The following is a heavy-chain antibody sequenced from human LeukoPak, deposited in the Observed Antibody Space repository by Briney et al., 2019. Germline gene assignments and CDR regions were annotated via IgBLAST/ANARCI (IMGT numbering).Heavy chain of an antibody. J-gene: IGHJ3*02. CDR1: GFTVSRNY. Sequence: GGSLRLSCAASGFTVSRNYMNWVRQAPGKGLEWVSIIHSVGTTYYADSVKGRCTISRDYSKNTLYLQMNSLRAEDTAVYYCARSTRALVPTADDAFDIWGQGTMVTVSS. CDR3: ARSTRALVPTADDAFDI. V-gene: IGHV3-66*02. CDR2: IHSVGTT. D-gene: IGHD2-2*01.